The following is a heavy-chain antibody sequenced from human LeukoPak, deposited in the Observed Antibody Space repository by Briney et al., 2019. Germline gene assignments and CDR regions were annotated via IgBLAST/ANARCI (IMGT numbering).Heavy chain of an antibody. V-gene: IGHV3-30*04. Sequence: PGGSLRLSCAASGFTFSSYAMHWVRQAPGKGLEWVAVISYDGSNKYYADSVKGRFTISRDNSKNTLYLQMNSLRADDTVEYYCAKFPRNHDSSGYYPVPYYYYYMDVWGKGTTVTISS. CDR3: AKFPRNHDSSGYYPVPYYYYYMDV. CDR1: GFTFSSYA. D-gene: IGHD3-22*01. CDR2: ISYDGSNK. J-gene: IGHJ6*03.